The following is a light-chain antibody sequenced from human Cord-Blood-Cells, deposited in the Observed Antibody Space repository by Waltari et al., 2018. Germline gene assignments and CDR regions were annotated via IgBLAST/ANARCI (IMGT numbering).Light chain of an antibody. Sequence: EIVLTQSPGTLSLSPGERATLSCRASQSVSSSYLAWYQQKPGQAPRLLIYGASSRATGIPDRFSGSGSGTDFTLTISSLEPEDFAVYYCQQYGSSPTWTFGQWTKVEIK. CDR2: GAS. V-gene: IGKV3-20*01. CDR3: QQYGSSPTWT. CDR1: QSVSSSY. J-gene: IGKJ1*01.